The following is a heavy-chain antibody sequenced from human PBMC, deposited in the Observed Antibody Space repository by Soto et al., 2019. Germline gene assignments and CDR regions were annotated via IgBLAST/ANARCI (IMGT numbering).Heavy chain of an antibody. V-gene: IGHV4-39*07. CDR1: GGSISSSSYY. Sequence: SETLSLTCTVSGGSISSSSYYWGWIRQPPGKGLEWIGSIYYSGSTYYNPSLKSRVTISVDTSKNQFSLKLSSVTAADTAVYYCAKAAPPYFDYWGQGTLVTVSS. CDR2: IYYSGST. J-gene: IGHJ4*02. CDR3: AKAAPPYFDY.